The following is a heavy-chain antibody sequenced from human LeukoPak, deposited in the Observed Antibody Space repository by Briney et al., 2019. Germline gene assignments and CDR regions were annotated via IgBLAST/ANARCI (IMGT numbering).Heavy chain of an antibody. CDR2: TNQDGSEK. CDR3: ARRGSGSAFDV. Sequence: GGSLRLSCAASGFTFSSYWSWVRQAPGKGLECVANTNQDGSEKYYVDSVKGRFTISRDNAKNSLYLQMNSVRVENTAIYYCARRGSGSAFDVWGQGTMVTLSS. CDR1: GFTFSSYW. J-gene: IGHJ3*01. D-gene: IGHD6-25*01. V-gene: IGHV3-7*01.